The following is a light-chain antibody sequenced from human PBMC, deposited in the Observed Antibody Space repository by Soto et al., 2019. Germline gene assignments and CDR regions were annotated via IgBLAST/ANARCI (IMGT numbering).Light chain of an antibody. CDR3: QQFNSYPRT. CDR2: DAS. J-gene: IGKJ4*01. CDR1: QSIPGW. V-gene: IGKV1-5*01. Sequence: DIQMTQSPSTLSASVGERVTITCRASQSIPGWLAWYQQKPGKAPRLLFYDASSLESVVPSRFSGSGSGTEFTLTISSLQPVDFATYYCQQFNSYPRTFGGGTKVDIK.